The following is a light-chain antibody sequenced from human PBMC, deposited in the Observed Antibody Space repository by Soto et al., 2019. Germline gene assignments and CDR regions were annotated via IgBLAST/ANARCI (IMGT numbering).Light chain of an antibody. Sequence: QSVLTQPASVSGSPGQSITISCTGTSSDVGGYNYVSWNQQHPGKAPKLMIYEVSNRPSGVSNRFSGSKSGNTASLTISGLQAEDEADYYCSSYTSSSTLNWVFGGGTQLTVL. CDR3: SSYTSSSTLNWV. CDR2: EVS. V-gene: IGLV2-14*01. J-gene: IGLJ3*02. CDR1: SSDVGGYNY.